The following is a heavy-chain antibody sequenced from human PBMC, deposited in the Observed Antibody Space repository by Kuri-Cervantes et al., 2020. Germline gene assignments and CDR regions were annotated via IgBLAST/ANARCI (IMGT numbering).Heavy chain of an antibody. Sequence: ASVKVSCKASGYTFTSYGISWVRQAPGQGLEWVGWISAYNGHTNYAQKLQGRVTMTTDTSTGTAYMELRSLRSDDTAVYYCARDVSGSYYGDYWGQGTLVTVSS. CDR1: GYTFTSYG. D-gene: IGHD1-26*01. CDR3: ARDVSGSYYGDY. J-gene: IGHJ4*02. V-gene: IGHV1-18*01. CDR2: ISAYNGHT.